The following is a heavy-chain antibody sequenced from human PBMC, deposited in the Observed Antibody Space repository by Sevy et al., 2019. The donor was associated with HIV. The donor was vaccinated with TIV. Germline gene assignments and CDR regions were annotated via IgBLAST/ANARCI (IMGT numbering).Heavy chain of an antibody. CDR3: AKDRKGVLRFLEWGGGMDV. CDR2: ISWDGGIT. J-gene: IGHJ6*02. V-gene: IGHV3-43*01. Sequence: GGSLRLSCAGSGITFDDSTMHWVRQAPGKGLEWVSVISWDGGITYYADSVKGRFTISRDNNENSLYLQMNNLRTEDTALYYCAKDRKGVLRFLEWGGGMDVWGQGTTVTVSS. CDR1: GITFDDST. D-gene: IGHD3-3*01.